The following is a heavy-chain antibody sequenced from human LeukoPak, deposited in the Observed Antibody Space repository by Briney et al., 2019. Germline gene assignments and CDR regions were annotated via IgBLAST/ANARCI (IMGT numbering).Heavy chain of an antibody. CDR1: GFTFSSYA. J-gene: IGHJ5*02. Sequence: GGSLRLSCAASGFTFSSYAMHWVRQAPGKGLEWVAVISYDGSNKYYADSVKGRFTISRDNSKNTLHLQMNSLRAEDTAVYYCARDPGYSYGYDWFDPWGQGTLVTVSS. CDR3: ARDPGYSYGYDWFDP. V-gene: IGHV3-30-3*01. D-gene: IGHD5-18*01. CDR2: ISYDGSNK.